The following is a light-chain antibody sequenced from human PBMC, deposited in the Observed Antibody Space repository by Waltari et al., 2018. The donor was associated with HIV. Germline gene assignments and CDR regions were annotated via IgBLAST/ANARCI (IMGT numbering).Light chain of an antibody. Sequence: QSVLTQPPSASGTPGQRVAISCSGSSSNIGSNYVYWYQQLPGTAPKVLIYRSNQRPSGVPDRFSGSKSGTSASLAISALRPEDEADYYCATWDDSLSGPVFGGGTKLTVL. CDR2: RSN. CDR3: ATWDDSLSGPV. J-gene: IGLJ3*02. CDR1: SSNIGSNY. V-gene: IGLV1-47*01.